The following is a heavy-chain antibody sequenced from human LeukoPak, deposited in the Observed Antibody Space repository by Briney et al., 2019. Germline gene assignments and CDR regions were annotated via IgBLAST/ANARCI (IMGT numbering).Heavy chain of an antibody. CDR2: INHSGST. CDR1: GGSFSGYY. J-gene: IGHJ4*02. D-gene: IGHD3-16*01. V-gene: IGHV4-34*01. Sequence: SETLSLTCAVYGGSFSGYYWSWIRQPPGKGLEWIGGINHSGSTNYNPSLKSRVTISVDTSKNQFSLKLSSVTAADTAVYYCARGVSGLRRTYTIDYWGQGTPVTVSS. CDR3: ARGVSGLRRTYTIDY.